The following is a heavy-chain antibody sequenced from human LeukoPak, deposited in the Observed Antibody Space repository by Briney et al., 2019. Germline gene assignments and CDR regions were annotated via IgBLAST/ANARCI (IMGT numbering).Heavy chain of an antibody. D-gene: IGHD3-22*01. V-gene: IGHV1-8*03. Sequence: GASVKVSCKASGYTFTSYSIHWVRQAPGQGLEWMGWMNPNSGNTGYAQKFQGRVTITRNTSISTAYMELSSLRSEDTAVYYCAIPGYYDSSGFDAFDIWGQGTMVTVSS. CDR2: MNPNSGNT. CDR1: GYTFTSYS. CDR3: AIPGYYDSSGFDAFDI. J-gene: IGHJ3*02.